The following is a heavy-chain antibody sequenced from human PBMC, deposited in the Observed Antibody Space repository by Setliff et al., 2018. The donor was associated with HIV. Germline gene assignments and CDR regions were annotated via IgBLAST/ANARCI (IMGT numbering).Heavy chain of an antibody. Sequence: GASVKVSCKASGYTFTSYAMHWVRQAPGQRLEWMGWINAGNGNTKYSQKLQGRVTITRDTSASTAYMELSSLRSEDTAVYYCARDRNYFSAFDIWGQGTMVTVSS. V-gene: IGHV1-3*01. D-gene: IGHD3-10*01. J-gene: IGHJ3*02. CDR3: ARDRNYFSAFDI. CDR1: GYTFTSYA. CDR2: INAGNGNT.